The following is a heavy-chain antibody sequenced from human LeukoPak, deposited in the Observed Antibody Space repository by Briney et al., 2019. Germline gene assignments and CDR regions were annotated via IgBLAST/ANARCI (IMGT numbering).Heavy chain of an antibody. D-gene: IGHD6-13*01. V-gene: IGHV1-18*01. Sequence: ASVKVSRKASGYTFSNYGIHWVRQAPGHGLEWMGWISGINTNTNYAQKVQGRVTMTADTSTATAYMELRSLRSDDTAVYYCARARFSSRNRDGYLDSWGEGTLVTVSS. J-gene: IGHJ4*02. CDR3: ARARFSSRNRDGYLDS. CDR1: GYTFSNYG. CDR2: ISGINTNT.